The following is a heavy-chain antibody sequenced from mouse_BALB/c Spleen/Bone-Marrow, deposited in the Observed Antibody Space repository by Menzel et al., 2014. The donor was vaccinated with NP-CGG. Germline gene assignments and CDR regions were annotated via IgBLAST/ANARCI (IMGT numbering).Heavy chain of an antibody. D-gene: IGHD1-1*02. Sequence: VQLQQSGAELVKPGASVKLSCKASGYTFTSYWMHWVKQRPGQGLEWIGEINPSNGRTNYNEKFKSKATLTVDKSSSTSYMQLSSLTSEDSAVYYCTRDDGGFAYWGQGTLVTVSA. CDR2: INPSNGRT. CDR1: GYTFTSYW. V-gene: IGHV1S81*02. J-gene: IGHJ3*01. CDR3: TRDDGGFAY.